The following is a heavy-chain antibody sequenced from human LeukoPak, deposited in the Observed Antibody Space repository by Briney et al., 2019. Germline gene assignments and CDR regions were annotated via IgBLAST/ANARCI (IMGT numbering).Heavy chain of an antibody. J-gene: IGHJ4*02. CDR1: GGSISSSSYY. CDR3: ARHPAGGGYFDY. V-gene: IGHV4-31*03. CDR2: VYYTGHT. Sequence: SETLSLTCTVSGGSISSSSYYWSWIRQHPEKGLEWIGYVYYTGHTYYNPSLKSRLTISSDTSKNQFFLNLSSVTAADTAVYYCARHPAGGGYFDYWGQGTLVTVSS. D-gene: IGHD3-16*01.